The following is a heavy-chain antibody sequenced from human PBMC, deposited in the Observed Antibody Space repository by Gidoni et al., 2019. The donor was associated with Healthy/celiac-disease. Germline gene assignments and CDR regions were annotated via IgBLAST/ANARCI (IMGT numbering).Heavy chain of an antibody. V-gene: IGHV4-34*01. CDR3: ARGQRYYYDSSAHAFDI. CDR1: GGSFRCYY. J-gene: IGHJ3*02. CDR2: INHSGST. D-gene: IGHD3-22*01. Sequence: QVQLQPWGAGLLKPSEPLSLTCAVYGGSFRCYYWSWIRQPPGKGLEWIGEINHSGSTNYNPSLKSRVTISVDTSKNQFSLKLSSVTAADTAVYYCARGQRYYYDSSAHAFDIWGQGTMVTVSS.